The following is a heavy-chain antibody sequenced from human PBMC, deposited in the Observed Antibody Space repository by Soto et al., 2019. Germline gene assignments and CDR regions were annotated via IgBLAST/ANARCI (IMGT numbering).Heavy chain of an antibody. CDR3: XRYSXVSGWLDP. CDR1: GFTFSSYW. Sequence: EEQLVESGGGLLQPGGSLRLSCAASGFTFSSYWMAWVRQAPGKGLEWVATIKHDGSEKHFVDSVRGRFTISRDNAKXSLXXXXXXXXXXXXXXXXXXRYSXVSGWLDP. J-gene: IGHJ5*02. CDR2: IKHDGSEK. V-gene: IGHV3-7*01. D-gene: IGHD6-19*01.